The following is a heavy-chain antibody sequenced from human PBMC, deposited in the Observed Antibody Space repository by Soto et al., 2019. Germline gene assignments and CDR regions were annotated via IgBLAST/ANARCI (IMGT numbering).Heavy chain of an antibody. D-gene: IGHD3-22*01. CDR2: NYYSGST. CDR3: AREFYYDSSGIGFDS. CDR1: GGSISSYY. Sequence: SETLSLTCTVSGGSISSYYWSWIRQPPGKGLEWIGYNYYSGSTNYNPSLKSRDTISVETSNNQFSLKLNSVTAADTALYYCAREFYYDSSGIGFDSWGQGTLVTVSS. V-gene: IGHV4-59*12. J-gene: IGHJ4*02.